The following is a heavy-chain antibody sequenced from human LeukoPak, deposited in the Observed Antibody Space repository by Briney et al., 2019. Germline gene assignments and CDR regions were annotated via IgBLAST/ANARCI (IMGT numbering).Heavy chain of an antibody. J-gene: IGHJ3*02. CDR1: GFTLNNYA. V-gene: IGHV3-48*03. Sequence: GGSLRLSCAGSGFTLNNYAIHWVRQAPGKGLEWVAYISGGDARMDHAESVKGRFTISRDNAKNSLSLQMNSPRAEDTAVYYCARPSVYGFDAFDMWGQGTMVIVSA. D-gene: IGHD5/OR15-5a*01. CDR3: ARPSVYGFDAFDM. CDR2: ISGGDARM.